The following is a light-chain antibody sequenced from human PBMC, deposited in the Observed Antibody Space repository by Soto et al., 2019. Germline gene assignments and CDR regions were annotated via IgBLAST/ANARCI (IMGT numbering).Light chain of an antibody. J-gene: IGKJ1*01. V-gene: IGKV1-39*01. Sequence: DIQMTQSPSSLSASVGDRVTITCRASQSISSYLNWYQQTPGKAPKLLIYAASSFQSGVPSRFSGSGYGTDFTLTISSLQPEDFETYYCQQSYSTPRTFGQGTKVEIK. CDR2: AAS. CDR3: QQSYSTPRT. CDR1: QSISSY.